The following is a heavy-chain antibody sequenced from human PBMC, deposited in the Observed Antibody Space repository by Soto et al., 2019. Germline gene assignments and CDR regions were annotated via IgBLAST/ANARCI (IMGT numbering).Heavy chain of an antibody. CDR3: ARSSGWHFDY. Sequence: VQLLESGGGLVQPGGSLRLSCAASGFTFSSYAMHWVRQAPGKGLEWVAVISYDGSNKYYADSVKGRFTISRDNSKNTLYLQMNSLRAEDTAVYYCARSSGWHFDYWGQGTLVTVSS. CDR1: GFTFSSYA. CDR2: ISYDGSNK. J-gene: IGHJ4*02. V-gene: IGHV3-30-3*01. D-gene: IGHD6-19*01.